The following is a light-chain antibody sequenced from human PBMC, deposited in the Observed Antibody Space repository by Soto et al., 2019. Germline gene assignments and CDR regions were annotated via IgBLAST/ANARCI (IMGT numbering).Light chain of an antibody. CDR1: QSVRSY. Sequence: EIVLTQSPATLSLSPGERATLSCRASQSVRSYLAWYQHKPGQAPRLLIYDASNRATGIPARFSGRGSGTDFTLTISSLEPEDFAVYYCHQRSNWLLTFGPGTKVDI. CDR2: DAS. CDR3: HQRSNWLLT. V-gene: IGKV3-11*01. J-gene: IGKJ3*01.